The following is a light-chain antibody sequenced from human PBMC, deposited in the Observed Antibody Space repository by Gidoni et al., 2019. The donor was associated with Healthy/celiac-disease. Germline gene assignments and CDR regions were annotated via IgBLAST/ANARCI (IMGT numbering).Light chain of an antibody. CDR1: QSISSW. Sequence: DIQMTQSPSTLSASVGDRVTITCRASQSISSWLAWYQQTPVKAPKLLIYDSSSLESGVPSRFSGSGSVTEFTLTISSLQPDDFATYYCQQYNSYSWTFGQGTKVEIK. V-gene: IGKV1-5*01. CDR3: QQYNSYSWT. J-gene: IGKJ1*01. CDR2: DSS.